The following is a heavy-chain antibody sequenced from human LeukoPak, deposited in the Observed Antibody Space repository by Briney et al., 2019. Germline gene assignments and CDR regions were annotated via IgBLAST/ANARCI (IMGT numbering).Heavy chain of an antibody. CDR1: GGSISSSNW. CDR2: INHSGST. Sequence: SETLSLTCAVSGGSISSSNWWSWIRQPPGKGLEWIGEINHSGSTNYNPSLKSRVTISVDTSKNQFSLKLSSVTAADTAVYYCARHRQRWLQLGAFDIWGQGTMVTVSS. J-gene: IGHJ3*02. CDR3: ARHRQRWLQLGAFDI. V-gene: IGHV4-4*02. D-gene: IGHD5-24*01.